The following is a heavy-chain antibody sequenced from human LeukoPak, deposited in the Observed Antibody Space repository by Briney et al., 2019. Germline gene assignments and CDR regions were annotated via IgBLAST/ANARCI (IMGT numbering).Heavy chain of an antibody. CDR3: AREARYDFWSGYPDY. J-gene: IGHJ4*02. CDR2: IYTSGST. Sequence: KPSETLSLTCTVSGGSISSGSYYWSWIRQPAGKGLEWIGRIYTSGSTNYNPSLKSRVTISVDTSKNQYSLKLSSVTAADTAVYYCAREARYDFWSGYPDYWGQGTLVTVSS. CDR1: GGSISSGSYY. D-gene: IGHD3-3*01. V-gene: IGHV4-61*02.